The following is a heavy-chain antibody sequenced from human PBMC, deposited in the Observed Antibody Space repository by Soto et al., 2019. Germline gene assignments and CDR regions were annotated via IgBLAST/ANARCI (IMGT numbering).Heavy chain of an antibody. CDR3: ATDLITMVRGVKNDY. Sequence: ASVKVSCKVSGYTLTELSMHWVRQAPGKGLEWMGGFDPEDGETIYAQKFQGRVTMTEDTSTDTAYMELSSLRSEDTAVYYCATDLITMVRGVKNDYWGQGTLVTVSS. CDR2: FDPEDGET. J-gene: IGHJ4*02. D-gene: IGHD3-10*01. V-gene: IGHV1-24*01. CDR1: GYTLTELS.